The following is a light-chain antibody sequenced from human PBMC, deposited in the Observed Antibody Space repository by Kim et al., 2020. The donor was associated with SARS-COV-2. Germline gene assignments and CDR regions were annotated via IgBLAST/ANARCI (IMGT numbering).Light chain of an antibody. V-gene: IGKV1-5*03. Sequence: SSSVGDRVTIPCRASQSISILLAWYQQKPGKAPKLLIYKASSLESGVPSRFGGSGSGTEFTLTISSLQPDDFATYYCQQYNSYWAFGQGTKVDIK. J-gene: IGKJ1*01. CDR1: QSISIL. CDR2: KAS. CDR3: QQYNSYWA.